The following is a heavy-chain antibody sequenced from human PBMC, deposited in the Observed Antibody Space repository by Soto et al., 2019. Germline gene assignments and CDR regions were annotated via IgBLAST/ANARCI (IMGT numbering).Heavy chain of an antibody. Sequence: GGSLRLSCAASGFSFSSYAMNWVRQAPGKGLEWVSTISAGGSSTYYADSVKGRFTISRDNSKNTLYLQMNSLRVEDTAVYYCAKRFLGTSSWYYFDYWGQGTLVTVSS. D-gene: IGHD6-13*01. CDR2: ISAGGSST. CDR1: GFSFSSYA. J-gene: IGHJ4*02. V-gene: IGHV3-23*01. CDR3: AKRFLGTSSWYYFDY.